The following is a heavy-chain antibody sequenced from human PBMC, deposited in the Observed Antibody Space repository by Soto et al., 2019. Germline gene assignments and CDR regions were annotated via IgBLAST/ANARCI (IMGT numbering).Heavy chain of an antibody. CDR1: GFTFSSYA. V-gene: IGHV3-23*01. Sequence: EVQLLESGGGLVQPGGSLRLSCAASGFTFSSYAMSWVRQAPGKGLEWVSAISGSGGGTYYADSVKGRFTISRDNSKNTLYLQMNSLRAEDTAVYYCAKDCSGGSCYDYWGQGTLVTVSS. CDR2: ISGSGGGT. D-gene: IGHD2-15*01. CDR3: AKDCSGGSCYDY. J-gene: IGHJ4*02.